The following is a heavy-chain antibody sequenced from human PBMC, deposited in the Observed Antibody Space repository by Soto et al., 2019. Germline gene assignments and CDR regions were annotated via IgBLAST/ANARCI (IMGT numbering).Heavy chain of an antibody. J-gene: IGHJ6*02. CDR2: INAGNGNT. D-gene: IGHD5-12*01. CDR1: GYTFTSYA. CDR3: AREPSRGYVLRNYYGMDV. Sequence: AASVKVSCKASGYTFTSYAMHWVRQAPGQRLEWMGWINAGNGNTKYSQKFQGRVTITRDTSASTAYMELSSLRSEDTAVYYCAREPSRGYVLRNYYGMDVWGQGTTVTVSS. V-gene: IGHV1-3*01.